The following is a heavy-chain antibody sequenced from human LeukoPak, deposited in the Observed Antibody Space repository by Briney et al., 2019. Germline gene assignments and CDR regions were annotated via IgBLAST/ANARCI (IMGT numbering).Heavy chain of an antibody. V-gene: IGHV4-59*08. D-gene: IGHD3-22*01. CDR1: GGSISNYY. CDR3: ARASYSYDINGWVPFDY. Sequence: SETLSLTCTVSGGSISNYYWNWIRQPPGQGLEWIGHIYYSGSTNYNPSLKSRVTISGDTSKNQFSLRLSSVTAADTAVYYCARASYSYDINGWVPFDYWGQGTLVTVSS. J-gene: IGHJ4*02. CDR2: IYYSGST.